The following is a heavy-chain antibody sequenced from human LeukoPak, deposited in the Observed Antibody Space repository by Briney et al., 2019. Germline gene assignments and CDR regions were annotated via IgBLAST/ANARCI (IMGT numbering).Heavy chain of an antibody. Sequence: SETLSLTCTVSGGSISSYYWSWIRQPPGKGLEWIGYIYYSGSTNYNPSLKSRVTISVDTSKNQFSLKLSSVTAADTAVYYCARVQYYYGSGSYYNGYYYMDVWGKGTTVTVSS. J-gene: IGHJ6*03. CDR3: ARVQYYYGSGSYYNGYYYMDV. V-gene: IGHV4-59*01. D-gene: IGHD3-10*01. CDR1: GGSISSYY. CDR2: IYYSGST.